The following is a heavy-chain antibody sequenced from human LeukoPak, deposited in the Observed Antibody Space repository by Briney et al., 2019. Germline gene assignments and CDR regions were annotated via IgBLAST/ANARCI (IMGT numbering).Heavy chain of an antibody. CDR3: ARDYYGSGKTAFDP. D-gene: IGHD3-10*01. V-gene: IGHV3-21*01. Sequence: GGSLRLSCAASGFTFSTSSMNWVRQAPGKGLEWVSSITSTGSYIYYADSVRGQFTISRDNAKNSLSLQMNSLRAEDTAVYYCARDYYGSGKTAFDPWGQGTLVTVSS. CDR1: GFTFSTSS. CDR2: ITSTGSYI. J-gene: IGHJ5*02.